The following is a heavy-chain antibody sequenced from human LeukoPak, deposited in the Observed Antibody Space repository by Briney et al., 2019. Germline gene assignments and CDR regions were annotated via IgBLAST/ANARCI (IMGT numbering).Heavy chain of an antibody. CDR2: IKQDGSQK. J-gene: IGHJ4*02. CDR3: ARDSYSGYDTTPDY. CDR1: GFTFSTHW. V-gene: IGHV3-7*03. D-gene: IGHD5-12*01. Sequence: GGSLRLSCAASGFTFSTHWMSWVRQAPGKGLEWVANIKQDGSQKYYVDSVKGRFTISRDNAKSSLYLQMNSLRAEDTAVYYCARDSYSGYDTTPDYWGKGTLVTVSS.